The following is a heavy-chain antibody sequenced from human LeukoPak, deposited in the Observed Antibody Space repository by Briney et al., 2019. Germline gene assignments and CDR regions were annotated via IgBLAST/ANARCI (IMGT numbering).Heavy chain of an antibody. J-gene: IGHJ4*02. Sequence: PGGPLRLSCAASGFTFSSYAMSWVRQAPGKGLEWVSGISDSGDSTYYADSVKGRFTISRDNSKNTLYLQMNSLRAEDTAVYYCARGGESSVNDYWGQGTLVTVSS. V-gene: IGHV3-23*01. D-gene: IGHD2-21*01. CDR1: GFTFSSYA. CDR2: ISDSGDST. CDR3: ARGGESSVNDY.